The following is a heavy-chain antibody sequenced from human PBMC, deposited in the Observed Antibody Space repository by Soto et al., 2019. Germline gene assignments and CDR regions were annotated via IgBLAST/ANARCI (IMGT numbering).Heavy chain of an antibody. J-gene: IGHJ6*03. V-gene: IGHV4-59*01. Sequence: SETLSLTCTVSGGSISSYYWSWIRQPPGKGLEWIGYIYYSGSTNYNPSLKSRVTISVDTSKNQFSLKLSSVTAADTAVYYCARVGDYYGSGSYYSIYYYYMDVWGKGTTVTVSS. CDR3: ARVGDYYGSGSYYSIYYYYMDV. D-gene: IGHD3-10*01. CDR1: GGSISSYY. CDR2: IYYSGST.